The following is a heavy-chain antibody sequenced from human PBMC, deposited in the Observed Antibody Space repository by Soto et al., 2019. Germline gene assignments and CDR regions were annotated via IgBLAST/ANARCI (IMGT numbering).Heavy chain of an antibody. CDR3: ARDGRRVYATDYYGMDV. Sequence: SETLSLTCTVSGVSISTFYWSWIRQPPGKGLEWIGYIYYSGSTNYNPSLKSRVTISVDTSKNQFSLKLSSVTAADTAVYYCARDGRRVYATDYYGMDVWGQGTTVTVSS. CDR1: GVSISTFY. D-gene: IGHD2-8*01. V-gene: IGHV4-59*01. J-gene: IGHJ6*02. CDR2: IYYSGST.